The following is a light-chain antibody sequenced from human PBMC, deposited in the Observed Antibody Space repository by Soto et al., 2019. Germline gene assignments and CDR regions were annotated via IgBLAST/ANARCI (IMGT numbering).Light chain of an antibody. J-gene: IGKJ4*01. CDR1: QGIGND. Sequence: DIQMTQSPSSLSASVGDRVTITCRASQGIGNDLGWYQQKSGKAPERLIYGASRLQSGVPSRFSGSGSGTEFTLTIRALQPEDFATYYCQQLSRYPLTFGGGTKVDIK. CDR3: QQLSRYPLT. V-gene: IGKV1-17*01. CDR2: GAS.